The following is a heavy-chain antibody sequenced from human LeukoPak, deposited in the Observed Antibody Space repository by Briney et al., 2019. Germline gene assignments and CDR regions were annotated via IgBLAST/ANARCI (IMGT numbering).Heavy chain of an antibody. D-gene: IGHD2-2*01. J-gene: IGHJ4*02. CDR3: AKDRYAWPTNFDS. CDR1: GFTYSTYA. Sequence: GGSLRLSCAASGFTYSTYAVNWVRQAPGKGLEWVSAISSSGGTTYYADSVKGRFSISRDNSKNTLYLRMNSLRAEDTAIYYSAKDRYAWPTNFDSWGQGTLVTVSA. V-gene: IGHV3-23*01. CDR2: ISSSGGTT.